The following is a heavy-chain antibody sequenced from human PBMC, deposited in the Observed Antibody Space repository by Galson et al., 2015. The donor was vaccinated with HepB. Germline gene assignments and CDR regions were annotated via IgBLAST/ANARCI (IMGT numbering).Heavy chain of an antibody. D-gene: IGHD4-17*01. V-gene: IGHV6-1*01. Sequence: CAISGDSVSSNSAAWNWIRQSPSRGLEWLGRTYYRSKWYNDYAVSVESRITINPDTSKNQSSLQLSSVTPEDTAVYYCARDNPGQDYGEDYYFDYWGQGTLVTVSS. CDR3: ARDNPGQDYGEDYYFDY. CDR1: GDSVSSNSAA. J-gene: IGHJ4*02. CDR2: TYYRSKWYN.